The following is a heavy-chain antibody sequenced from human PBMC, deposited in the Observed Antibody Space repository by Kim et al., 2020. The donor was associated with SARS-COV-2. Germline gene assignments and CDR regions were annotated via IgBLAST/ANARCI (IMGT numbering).Heavy chain of an antibody. V-gene: IGHV3-30*07. Sequence: ADSGKGRFTISRDNSKNTLYLKMNSLRAEDTAVYYCARALLGYYYYGMDVWGQGTTVTVSS. J-gene: IGHJ6*02. D-gene: IGHD3-16*01. CDR3: ARALLGYYYYGMDV.